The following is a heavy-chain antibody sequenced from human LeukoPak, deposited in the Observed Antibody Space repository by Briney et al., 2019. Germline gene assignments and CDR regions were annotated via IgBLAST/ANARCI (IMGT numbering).Heavy chain of an antibody. CDR2: ISAHNGNT. V-gene: IGHV1-18*01. CDR3: ARDYGSGYLATPDRDAFGI. D-gene: IGHD3-22*01. J-gene: IGHJ3*02. Sequence: ASVKVSCKASGYTFTSYGISWVRQAPGQGLEWMGWISAHNGNTNYAQKLQGRVTMTTDTSTSTAYMELRSLRSDDTAVYYCARDYGSGYLATPDRDAFGIWGQGTMVTVSS. CDR1: GYTFTSYG.